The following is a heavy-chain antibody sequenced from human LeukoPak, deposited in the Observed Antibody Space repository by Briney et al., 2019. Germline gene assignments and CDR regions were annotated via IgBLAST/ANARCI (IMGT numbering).Heavy chain of an antibody. CDR3: ARDGEFWSGYDVFDY. CDR2: ISSSSSYI. D-gene: IGHD3-3*01. V-gene: IGHV3-21*01. CDR1: GFTFSSYS. Sequence: GGSLRLSCAASGFTFSSYSMNWVRQAPGKGLEWVSSISSSSSYIYYADSVKGRFTISRDNAKNSLYLQMNSLRAEDTAVYYCARDGEFWSGYDVFDYWGQGTLITVSS. J-gene: IGHJ4*02.